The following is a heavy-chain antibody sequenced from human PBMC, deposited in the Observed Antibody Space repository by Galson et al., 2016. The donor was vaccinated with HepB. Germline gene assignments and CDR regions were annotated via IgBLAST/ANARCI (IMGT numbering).Heavy chain of an antibody. CDR2: INPTAGST. J-gene: IGHJ6*02. V-gene: IGHV1-46*01. Sequence: SVKVSCKASGYTFTNYYVHWVRQAPGQGLEWMGLINPTAGSTTYAQNFQGRVTMTRDTSTSTVYMELTSLRSGDTAVYYCARDTPSQIFGVFIGNYYFYGMDVLGQGTPVTVSS. D-gene: IGHD3-3*01. CDR3: ARDTPSQIFGVFIGNYYFYGMDV. CDR1: GYTFTNYY.